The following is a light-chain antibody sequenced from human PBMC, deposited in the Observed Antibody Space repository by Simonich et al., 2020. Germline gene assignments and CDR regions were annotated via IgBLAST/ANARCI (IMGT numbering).Light chain of an antibody. CDR3: SSYTSSSTWV. V-gene: IGLV2-14*03. J-gene: IGLJ3*02. CDR2: DVS. CDR1: SSDVGGYNY. Sequence: QSALTPPASVSGSPGQSITISCTGTSSDVGGYNYVSWYQQHPGKAPTLMIYDVSKRPSGVYKLFSGSKSDNTASRTISGLQAEDEADYYCSSYTSSSTWVVGGGTKLTVL.